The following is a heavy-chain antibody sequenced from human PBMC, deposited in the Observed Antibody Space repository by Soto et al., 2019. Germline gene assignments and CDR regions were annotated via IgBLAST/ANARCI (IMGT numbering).Heavy chain of an antibody. D-gene: IGHD2-15*01. J-gene: IGHJ4*02. CDR2: ITYDGSNK. CDR1: GCTFSSYG. CDR3: AKGGEGYCRGGSCYADNLDY. V-gene: IGHV3-30*18. Sequence: QVQLVESGGGVVQPGTSLRLSCAASGCTFSSYGMHWVRQAPGKGLEWVAGITYDGSNKYYADSVKGRFTISRDKSKNTRYLQMDSLSAEDTAVDYCAKGGEGYCRGGSCYADNLDYWGQGTLVTVSS.